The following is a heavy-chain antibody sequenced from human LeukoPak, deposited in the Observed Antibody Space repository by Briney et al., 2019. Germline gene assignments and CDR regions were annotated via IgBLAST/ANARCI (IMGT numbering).Heavy chain of an antibody. V-gene: IGHV4-4*07. Sequence: SETLSLTCTVSGGSISSYYWGWIRQPAGKGLEWIGRIYTSGSTNYNPSLKSRVTMSVDTSKNQFSLKLSSVTAADTAVYYCARAGSVAGTRADDYWGQGTLVTVSS. CDR1: GGSISSYY. D-gene: IGHD6-19*01. J-gene: IGHJ4*02. CDR2: IYTSGST. CDR3: ARAGSVAGTRADDY.